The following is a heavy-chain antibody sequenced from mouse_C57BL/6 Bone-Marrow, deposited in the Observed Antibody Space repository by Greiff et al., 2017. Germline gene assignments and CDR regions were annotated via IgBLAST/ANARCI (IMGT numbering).Heavy chain of an antibody. CDR2: INPGSGGT. J-gene: IGHJ4*01. CDR1: GYAFTNYL. Sequence: QVQLQQSGAELVRPGTSVKVSCKASGYAFTNYLIEWVKQRPGQGLEWIGVINPGSGGTNYNEKFKGKATLTADKSSSTASMQLISLTSEDSAVYFCARYYSNPYYYAMDYWGQGTTVTVSS. D-gene: IGHD2-5*01. V-gene: IGHV1-54*01. CDR3: ARYYSNPYYYAMDY.